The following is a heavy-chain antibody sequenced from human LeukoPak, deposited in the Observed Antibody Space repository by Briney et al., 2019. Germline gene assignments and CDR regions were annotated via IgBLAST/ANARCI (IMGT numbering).Heavy chain of an antibody. V-gene: IGHV3-48*03. CDR1: GFTFSSYE. CDR3: ARVMGENDAFDI. Sequence: GGSLRLSCAASGFTFSSYEMNWVRQAPGKGLEWVSYISSSGSTIYYADSVKGRFTISRDNAKNSLYLQMNSLRAEDTAVYYCARVMGENDAFDIWGQGTMVTVSS. J-gene: IGHJ3*02. CDR2: ISSSGSTI. D-gene: IGHD1-26*01.